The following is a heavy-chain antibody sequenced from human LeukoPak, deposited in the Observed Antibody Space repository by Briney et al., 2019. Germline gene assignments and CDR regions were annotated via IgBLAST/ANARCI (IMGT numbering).Heavy chain of an antibody. CDR1: GFTFSSYA. D-gene: IGHD3-10*01. Sequence: GGSLRLSCAASGFTFSSYAMPWVRQAPGKGLEWVAVISYDGSNKYYADSVKGRFTISRDNSKNTLYLQMNSLRAEDTAVYYCARDSSYYYGPGSYFDYWGQGTLVTVSS. J-gene: IGHJ4*02. CDR3: ARDSSYYYGPGSYFDY. CDR2: ISYDGSNK. V-gene: IGHV3-30-3*01.